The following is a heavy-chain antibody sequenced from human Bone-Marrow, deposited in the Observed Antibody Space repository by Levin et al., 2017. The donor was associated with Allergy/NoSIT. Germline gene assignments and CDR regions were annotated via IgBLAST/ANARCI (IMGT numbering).Heavy chain of an antibody. Sequence: PGGSLRLSCAASGFIFSNYGMHWVRQAPGKGLEWGAHILHDGSKEYYADSVKGRFTISRDNSKNTLHLQMNSLRAEDTAVYYCATVDVEGDFDYWVQGTVVIVYS. J-gene: IGHJ4*02. CDR3: ATVDVEGDFDY. D-gene: IGHD5-12*01. V-gene: IGHV3-30*03. CDR1: GFIFSNYG. CDR2: ILHDGSKE.